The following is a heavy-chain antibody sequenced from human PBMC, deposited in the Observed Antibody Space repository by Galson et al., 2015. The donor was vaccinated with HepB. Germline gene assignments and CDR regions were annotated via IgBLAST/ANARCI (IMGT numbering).Heavy chain of an antibody. V-gene: IGHV3-48*02. D-gene: IGHD2-21*02. Sequence: SLILSCAASGFTFSTYSMNWVRRTPGKGLEWVAYISRSSNTIYYADSVRGRFTVSRDNARNSLYLHMNSLGDEDTGIYYCAKDRTAALDYWGQGSLVTVSS. CDR3: AKDRTAALDY. CDR1: GFTFSTYS. J-gene: IGHJ4*02. CDR2: ISRSSNTI.